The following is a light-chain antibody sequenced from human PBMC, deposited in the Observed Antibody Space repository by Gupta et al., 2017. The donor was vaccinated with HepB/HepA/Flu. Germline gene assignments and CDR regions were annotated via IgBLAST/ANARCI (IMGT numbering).Light chain of an antibody. J-gene: IGLJ2*01. CDR3: SSYTSSSTLV. CDR1: SSDVGGYNY. Sequence: RAITISCTGTSSDVGGYNYVSWYQQHPGKAPKLMIYDVSNRPSGVSNRFSGSKSGNTASLTISGLQAEDEADYYCSSYTSSSTLVFGGGTKLTGL. V-gene: IGLV2-14*03. CDR2: DVS.